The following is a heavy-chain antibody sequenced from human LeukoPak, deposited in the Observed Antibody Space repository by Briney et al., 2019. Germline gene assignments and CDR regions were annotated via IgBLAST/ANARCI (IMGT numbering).Heavy chain of an antibody. V-gene: IGHV4-39*07. CDR1: GGSISSNNYY. CDR2: IYYSGST. CDR3: ASSGSFRQQLVE. Sequence: SETLSLTCTVSGGSISSNNYYWGWIRQPPGKGLEWIGNIYYSGSTYYNPSLKSRVTISVDTSKNQFSLKLSSVTAADTAVYYCASSGSFRQQLVEWGQGTLVTVSS. D-gene: IGHD6-13*01. J-gene: IGHJ4*02.